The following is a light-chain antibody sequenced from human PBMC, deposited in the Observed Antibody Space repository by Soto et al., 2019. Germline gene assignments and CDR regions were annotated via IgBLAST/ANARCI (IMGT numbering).Light chain of an antibody. CDR1: STNIVAGYG. CDR3: HTYDSTQSARYV. Sequence: QPVLTQPPSVSVAPGQRGSISCTGSSTNIVAGYGVHWYQQRPGTAPKLLIVGNTIRTSGVPDRLSASTSGTSASLAITGLQAEDEGDDYCHTYDSTQSARYVFGTGTKLTVL. CDR2: GNT. V-gene: IGLV1-40*01. J-gene: IGLJ1*01.